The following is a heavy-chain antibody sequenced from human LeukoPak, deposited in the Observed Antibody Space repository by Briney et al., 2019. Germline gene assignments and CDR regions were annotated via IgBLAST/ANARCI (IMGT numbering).Heavy chain of an antibody. Sequence: SETLSLTCTVSGGSISSHYWSWIRQPPGKGLEWIGYIYYSGSTNCNPSLKSRVTISVDTSKNQFSLKLSSVTAADTAVYYCAREEGNNWFDPWGQGTLVTVSS. V-gene: IGHV4-59*11. CDR2: IYYSGST. CDR1: GGSISSHY. J-gene: IGHJ5*02. CDR3: AREEGNNWFDP.